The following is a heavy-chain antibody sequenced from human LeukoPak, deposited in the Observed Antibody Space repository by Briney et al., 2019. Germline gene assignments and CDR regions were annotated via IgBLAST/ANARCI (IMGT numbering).Heavy chain of an antibody. CDR3: GRVDYDIGVDY. CDR1: GGSISSYY. CDR2: IYYSGST. Sequence: TSETLSLTRTVSGGSISSYYWSWIRQPPGKGLEWIGYIYYSGSTNYNPSLKSRVTISVDTSKNQFSLKLSSVTAADTAVYYCGRVDYDIGVDYWGQGTLVTVSS. D-gene: IGHD3-9*01. V-gene: IGHV4-59*01. J-gene: IGHJ4*02.